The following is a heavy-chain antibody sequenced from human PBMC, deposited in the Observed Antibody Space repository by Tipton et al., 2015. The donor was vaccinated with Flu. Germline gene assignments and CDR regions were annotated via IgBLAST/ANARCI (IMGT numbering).Heavy chain of an antibody. CDR1: GGSFSGYY. V-gene: IGHV4-34*01. J-gene: IGHJ4*02. CDR2: INHSGST. CDR3: ARVDSSGYYPGH. Sequence: LRLSCAVYGGSFSGYYWSWIRQPPGKGLEWIGEINHSGSTNYNPSLKSRVTISVDTSKNQFSLKLSSVTAADTAVYYCARVDSSGYYPGHWGQGTLVTVSS. D-gene: IGHD3-22*01.